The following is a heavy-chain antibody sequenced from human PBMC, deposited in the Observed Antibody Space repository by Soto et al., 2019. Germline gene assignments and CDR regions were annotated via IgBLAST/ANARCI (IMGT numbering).Heavy chain of an antibody. CDR3: ARERYSSVWYGFAPGQVFDP. Sequence: SETLSLTCAVSGYSISSGYYWGWIRQPPGKGLEWIGSIYHSGSTYYNPSLKSRVTISVDTSKSQFSLKLSSVTAADTAVYYCARERYSSVWYGFAPGQVFDPWGQGSLVTVYS. CDR1: GYSISSGYY. V-gene: IGHV4-38-2*02. J-gene: IGHJ5*02. D-gene: IGHD6-19*01. CDR2: IYHSGST.